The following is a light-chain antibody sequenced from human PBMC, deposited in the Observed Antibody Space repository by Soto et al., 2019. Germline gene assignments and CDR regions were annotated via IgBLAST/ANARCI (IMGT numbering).Light chain of an antibody. V-gene: IGLV2-11*01. J-gene: IGLJ2*01. CDR3: CSYADSGVV. CDR2: DVS. Sequence: QSVLTQPRSVSGSPGQSVTISCTGTSSDVGNYNYVSWYQQHPGKAPKLMIYDVSQRPSGVPDRFSGSKSGNTASLTISGLQADDEAYYYCCSYADSGVVFGEGTELT. CDR1: SSDVGNYNY.